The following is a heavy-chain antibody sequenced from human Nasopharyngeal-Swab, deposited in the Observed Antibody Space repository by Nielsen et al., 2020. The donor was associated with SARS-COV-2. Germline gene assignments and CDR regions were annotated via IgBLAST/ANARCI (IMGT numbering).Heavy chain of an antibody. J-gene: IGHJ3*01. Sequence: GESLKISCAASGFPFSKNAMNWVRQAPGRGLEWLALMSYDGYEKYYADSVKGRFTISRDNSKNTLYLQMNSLRAEDTAVYFCAGDPRPLAAAGYLVAFDVWGQGTMVTVSS. CDR3: AGDPRPLAAAGYLVAFDV. CDR1: GFPFSKNA. CDR2: MSYDGYEK. V-gene: IGHV3-30*04. D-gene: IGHD6-13*01.